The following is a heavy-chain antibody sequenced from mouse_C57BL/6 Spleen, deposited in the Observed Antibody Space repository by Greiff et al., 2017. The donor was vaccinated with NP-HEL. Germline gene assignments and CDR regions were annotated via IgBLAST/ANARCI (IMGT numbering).Heavy chain of an antibody. D-gene: IGHD1-1*01. J-gene: IGHJ3*01. CDR2: IRNKANGYTT. Sequence: DVQLVESGGGLVQPGGSLSLSCAASGFTFTDYYMSWVRQPPGKALEWLGFIRNKANGYTTEYSASVKGRFTISRDNSQSILYLQMNALRAADSATYYCASPPLYYGSSPFAYWGQGTLVTVSA. CDR3: ASPPLYYGSSPFAY. V-gene: IGHV7-3*01. CDR1: GFTFTDYY.